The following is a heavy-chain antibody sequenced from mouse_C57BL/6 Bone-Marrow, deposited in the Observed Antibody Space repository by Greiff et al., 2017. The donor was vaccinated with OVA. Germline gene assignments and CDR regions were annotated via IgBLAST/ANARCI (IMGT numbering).Heavy chain of an antibody. J-gene: IGHJ2*01. V-gene: IGHV5-4*01. D-gene: IGHD2-1*01. Sequence: EVQRVESGGGLVKPGGSLKLSCAASGFTFSSYAMSWVRQTPEKRLEWVATISDGGSYTYYPDNVKGRFTISRDNAKNNLYLQMSHLKSEDTAMYYCASNYSPYYFDYWGQGTTLTVSS. CDR1: GFTFSSYA. CDR2: ISDGGSYT. CDR3: ASNYSPYYFDY.